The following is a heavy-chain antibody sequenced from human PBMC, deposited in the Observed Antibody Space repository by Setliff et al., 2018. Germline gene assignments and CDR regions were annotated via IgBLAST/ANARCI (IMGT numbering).Heavy chain of an antibody. Sequence: SETLSLTCTVYGGSFSNYYWSWIRQPPGKGLEWIGYISDSGYTNYNPALKSRVTMSVDTSKNEVSLNLTSVTAADTAMYYCARERTIFGILVISGWFDPWGQGTVVTVSS. J-gene: IGHJ5*02. D-gene: IGHD3-3*01. CDR2: ISDSGYT. CDR1: GGSFSNYY. V-gene: IGHV4-59*12. CDR3: ARERTIFGILVISGWFDP.